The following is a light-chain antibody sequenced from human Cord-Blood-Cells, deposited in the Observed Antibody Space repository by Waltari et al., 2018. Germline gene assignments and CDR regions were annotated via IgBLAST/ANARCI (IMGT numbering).Light chain of an antibody. Sequence: QSALTPPASVSGSPGQSITISCTGTRSHGGRSNYVSWYQQHPGKAPKLMIYEVSNRPSGVSNRFSGSKSGNTASLTISGLQAEDEADYYCSSYTSSSTYVFGTGTKVTVL. CDR1: RSHGGRSNY. CDR2: EVS. V-gene: IGLV2-14*01. CDR3: SSYTSSSTYV. J-gene: IGLJ1*01.